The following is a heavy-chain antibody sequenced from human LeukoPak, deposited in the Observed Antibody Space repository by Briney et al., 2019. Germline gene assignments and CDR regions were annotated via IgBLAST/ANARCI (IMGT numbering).Heavy chain of an antibody. Sequence: ASVKVSCKASGYTFTSYAMHWVRQAPGQRLEWMGWINAGNGNTKYSQKFQGRVTITRDTSASTAYMELSSLRSGDTAVYYCARDHYDSYYSFQHWGQGTLVTVSS. J-gene: IGHJ1*01. CDR3: ARDHYDSYYSFQH. D-gene: IGHD3-22*01. CDR1: GYTFTSYA. CDR2: INAGNGNT. V-gene: IGHV1-3*01.